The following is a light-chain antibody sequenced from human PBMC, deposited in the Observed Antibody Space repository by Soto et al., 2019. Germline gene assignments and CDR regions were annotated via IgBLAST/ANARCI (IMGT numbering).Light chain of an antibody. Sequence: EIVMTQSPATLSVSPGERATLSCRASQSVSSNLAWYQQKPGQAPRLLIYGASTRATGIPASFSGSGSGTAFTLTISSLQSEDFAGYYCQHYNNSPPPLTVGGGPKVEI. CDR1: QSVSSN. J-gene: IGKJ4*01. CDR3: QHYNNSPPPLT. CDR2: GAS. V-gene: IGKV3-15*01.